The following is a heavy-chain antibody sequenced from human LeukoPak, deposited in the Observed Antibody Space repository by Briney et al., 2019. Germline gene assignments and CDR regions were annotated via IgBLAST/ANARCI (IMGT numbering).Heavy chain of an antibody. D-gene: IGHD1-26*01. Sequence: SETLSLTCAVYGGSFSGYYWSWIRQPPGKGLEWIGEINHSGSTNYNPSLKSRVTISVDTSKNQFSLKLSSVTAADTAVYYRARGPPQLPNFSSTLDELYYFDYWGQGTLVTVSS. V-gene: IGHV4-34*01. J-gene: IGHJ4*02. CDR2: INHSGST. CDR1: GGSFSGYY. CDR3: ARGPPQLPNFSSTLDELYYFDY.